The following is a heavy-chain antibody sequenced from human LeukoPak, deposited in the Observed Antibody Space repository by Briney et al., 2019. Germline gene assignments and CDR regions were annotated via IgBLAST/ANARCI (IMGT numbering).Heavy chain of an antibody. CDR3: ARDRELVWFGEFSGPFDY. CDR2: INTGNSNT. V-gene: IGHV1-3*04. J-gene: IGHJ4*02. CDR1: GYTFINYA. Sequence: ASVKVSCKASGYTFINYAIHWVRQAPGQRLEWMGWINTGNSNTKYSQKFQDRVTITRDTSASTVYMELSSLRSEDTAVYYCARDRELVWFGEFSGPFDYWGQGTLVIVSS. D-gene: IGHD3-10*01.